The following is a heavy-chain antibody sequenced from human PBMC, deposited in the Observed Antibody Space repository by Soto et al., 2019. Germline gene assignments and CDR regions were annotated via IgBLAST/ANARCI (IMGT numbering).Heavy chain of an antibody. CDR1: GGSISSTNW. D-gene: IGHD2-2*02. CDR2: IYHSGSP. J-gene: IGHJ5*02. V-gene: IGHV4-4*02. Sequence: QVQLRESGPGLVKTSVTLSLTCVVSGGSISSTNWWTWVRQPPGKGLEWIGEIYHSGSPTFSPSLRGPSTISVDKSNHQFSLRLRSVTAADTAVYYCATLPPRIVGALLPIPPWGQGILFTVAS. CDR3: ATLPPRIVGALLPIPP.